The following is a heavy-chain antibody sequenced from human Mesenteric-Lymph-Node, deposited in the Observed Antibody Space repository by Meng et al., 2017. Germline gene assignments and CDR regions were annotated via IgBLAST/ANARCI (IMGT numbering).Heavy chain of an antibody. D-gene: IGHD3-10*01. V-gene: IGHV3-74*01. J-gene: IGHJ4*02. CDR1: GFTFSSYW. CDR3: AKDPSRITMVRGDIDY. CDR2: IDNDGTSA. Sequence: GESLKISCAASGFTFSSYWMHWVRQVPGKGLVWVSRIDNDGTSAIYADSVKGRFTTSRDNAKNVLYLQMNSLRAEDTAVYYCAKDPSRITMVRGDIDYWGQGTLVTVSS.